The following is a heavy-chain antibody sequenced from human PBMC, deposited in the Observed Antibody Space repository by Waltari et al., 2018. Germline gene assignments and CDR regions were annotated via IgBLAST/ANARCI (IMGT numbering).Heavy chain of an antibody. Sequence: EVQLVQSGAAVKKPGESLKISCKGSGYSFTSYWIGWVRQMPGKGVEWMGIIYPSHSDTRDSPSIQGHVAISADKSISTAYLQWSSLRASYTAMYYCARRPLGVINDDAFDIWGQGTMVTVSS. CDR1: GYSFTSYW. CDR2: IYPSHSDT. J-gene: IGHJ3*02. D-gene: IGHD3-10*01. V-gene: IGHV5-51*01. CDR3: ARRPLGVINDDAFDI.